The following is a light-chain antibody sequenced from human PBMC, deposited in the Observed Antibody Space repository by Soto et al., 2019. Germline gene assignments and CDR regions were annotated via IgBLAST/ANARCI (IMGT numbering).Light chain of an antibody. J-gene: IGKJ3*01. CDR3: QQSYSTLFT. V-gene: IGKV1-39*01. CDR1: QSISSY. Sequence: DIQMTQSPSSLSASVGDRVTITCRASQSISSYLNWYPQKPGKAPKLLLFATSSLQSGVPSRFSGSGSGTDFTLTISSLQPEDFATYYCQQSYSTLFTFGPGTKVDIK. CDR2: ATS.